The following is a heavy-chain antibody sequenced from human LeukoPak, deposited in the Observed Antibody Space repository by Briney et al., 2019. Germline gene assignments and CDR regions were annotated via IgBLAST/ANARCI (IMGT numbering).Heavy chain of an antibody. V-gene: IGHV3-49*04. CDR3: SIPGSGLPWTPLDF. J-gene: IGHJ4*02. CDR1: GFTFGDYA. CDR2: IRSKAYGGTT. D-gene: IGHD3-10*01. Sequence: PGGSLRLSCTASGFTFGDYAMSWVRQAPGKGLEWVGFIRSKAYGGTTEYAASVKGRFTISRDDSKSIAYLQMNSLKTEDTAVYYCSIPGSGLPWTPLDFWGQGTLVTVSS.